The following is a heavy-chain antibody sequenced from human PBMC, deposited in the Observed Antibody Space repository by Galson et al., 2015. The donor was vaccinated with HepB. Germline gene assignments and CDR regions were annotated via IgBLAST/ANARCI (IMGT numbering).Heavy chain of an antibody. D-gene: IGHD3-22*01. Sequence: SVKVSCKASGYTFTSYAMNWVRQAPGQGLEWMGWINTNTGNPTYAQGFTGRFVFSLDTSVSTAYLQISSLKAEDTAVYYCASGRGGDYYDSSGPFDYWGQGALVTVSS. CDR1: GYTFTSYA. J-gene: IGHJ4*02. V-gene: IGHV7-4-1*02. CDR3: ASGRGGDYYDSSGPFDY. CDR2: INTNTGNP.